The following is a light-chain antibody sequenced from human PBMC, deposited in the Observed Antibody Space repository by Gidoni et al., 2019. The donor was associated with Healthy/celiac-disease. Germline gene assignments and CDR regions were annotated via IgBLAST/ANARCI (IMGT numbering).Light chain of an antibody. CDR3: QQYDNLPRT. J-gene: IGKJ1*01. CDR1: QDISNY. V-gene: IGKV1-33*01. Sequence: DIQMTQSPSSLSASVGDRVTITCQASQDISNYLNWYQQKPGKAPKLLIYDASNLETGVPSRFSGSGSWTDFTFTISSLQPEDIATYYCQQYDNLPRTFCQGTKVEIK. CDR2: DAS.